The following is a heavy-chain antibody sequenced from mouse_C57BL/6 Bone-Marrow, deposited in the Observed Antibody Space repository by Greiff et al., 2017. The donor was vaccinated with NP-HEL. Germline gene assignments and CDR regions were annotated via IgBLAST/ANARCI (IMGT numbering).Heavy chain of an antibody. CDR1: GFTFSSYG. CDR2: ISSGGSYT. CDR3: ACLCDGSSEGWYFEV. J-gene: IGHJ1*03. Sequence: EVQLVESGGDLVKPGGSLKLSCAASGFTFSSYGMSWVRQTPDKRLEWVATISSGGSYTYYPDSVKGRFTISRDNAKNILYLQMSSLKSEDTAMYYCACLCDGSSEGWYFEVWGTGTTVTVSS. D-gene: IGHD1-1*01. V-gene: IGHV5-6*01.